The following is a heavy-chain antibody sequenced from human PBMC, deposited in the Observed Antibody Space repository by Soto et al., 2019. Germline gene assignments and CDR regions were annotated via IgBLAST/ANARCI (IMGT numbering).Heavy chain of an antibody. CDR1: GFTFNIYA. J-gene: IGHJ4*02. CDR3: AKGWHSSSCIHFYY. D-gene: IGHD6-13*01. V-gene: IGHV3-23*01. Sequence: EVQLLESGGGLVQPGGSLRLSCGASGFTFNIYAMNWGREAPGKELEWVSTISGTGGDTYYADSVKGRFTISRDNSMYTLSLEMDILRAKDTPVYYGAKGWHSSSCIHFYYWGQGTLVTVSS. CDR2: ISGTGGDT.